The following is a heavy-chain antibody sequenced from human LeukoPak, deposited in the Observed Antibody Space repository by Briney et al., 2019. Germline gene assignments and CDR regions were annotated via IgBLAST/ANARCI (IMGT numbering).Heavy chain of an antibody. CDR1: GGSISSGDYY. CDR3: ARETKYYDFWSATRAHAFNI. J-gene: IGHJ3*02. D-gene: IGHD3-3*01. Sequence: SQTQSLSCTVSGGSISSGDYYWSWIRQPPGKGLEWIGYIYYSGSTYYNPSLKSRVTISVDTSKNQFSLKLSSVTAADTAVYYCARETKYYDFWSATRAHAFNIWGQGTMVTVSS. CDR2: IYYSGST. V-gene: IGHV4-30-4*01.